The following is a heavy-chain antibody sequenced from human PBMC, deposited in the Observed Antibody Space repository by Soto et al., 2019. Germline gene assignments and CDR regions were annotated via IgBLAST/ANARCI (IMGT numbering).Heavy chain of an antibody. Sequence: SETLSLTCTVSGGSISSSSYYWGWIRQPPGKGLEWIGSIYYSGSTYYNPSLKSRVTISVDTSKNQFSLKLSSVTAADTAVYYCARHGQWLVRNVFDIWGQGTMVTVSS. CDR3: ARHGQWLVRNVFDI. V-gene: IGHV4-39*01. D-gene: IGHD6-19*01. CDR2: IYYSGST. CDR1: GGSISSSSYY. J-gene: IGHJ3*02.